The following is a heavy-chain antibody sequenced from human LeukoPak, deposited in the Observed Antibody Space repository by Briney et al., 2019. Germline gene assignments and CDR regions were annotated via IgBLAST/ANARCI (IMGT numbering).Heavy chain of an antibody. Sequence: SETLSLTCTVSGGSISSYYWSWIRQPPGKGLEWIGHIYYSGSTHYNPSLKSRVTISVDTSKNQFSLKLSSVTAADTAVYYCARHVGNSGSGSYLTYFNYWGQGTLVTVSS. J-gene: IGHJ4*02. CDR2: IYYSGST. CDR1: GGSISSYY. CDR3: ARHVGNSGSGSYLTYFNY. V-gene: IGHV4-59*08. D-gene: IGHD3-10*01.